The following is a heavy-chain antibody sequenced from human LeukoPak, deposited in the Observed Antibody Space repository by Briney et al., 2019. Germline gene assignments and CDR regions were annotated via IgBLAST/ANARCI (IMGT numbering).Heavy chain of an antibody. D-gene: IGHD2-2*01. CDR2: INHSGST. CDR1: GGSFSGYY. V-gene: IGHV4-34*01. J-gene: IGHJ6*03. Sequence: SETLSLTCAVYGGSFSGYYWSWIRQPPGKGLEWIGEINHSGSTNYNPSLKSRVTISVDTSKNQFSLKLSSVTAADTAVYYCARGHIVVVPAAIKYYYMDVWGKGTTDTVSS. CDR3: ARGHIVVVPAAIKYYYMDV.